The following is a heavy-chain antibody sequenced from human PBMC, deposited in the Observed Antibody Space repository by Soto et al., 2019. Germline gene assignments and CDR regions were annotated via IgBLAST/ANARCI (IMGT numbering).Heavy chain of an antibody. CDR1: GASMSSGGYY. J-gene: IGHJ5*02. D-gene: IGHD6-6*01. V-gene: IGHV4-31*03. CDR2: IYYSGST. CDR3: SRDRHNNFFDP. Sequence: QVQLQESGPGLVKPSQTLSLTCTVSGASMSSGGYYWTWIRQSPGKGLVWIGYIYYSGSTYYNPSHASRVAISLDTSRSQFSLTLHSVTAADTAIYYCSRDRHNNFFDPWGQGTLVTVSS.